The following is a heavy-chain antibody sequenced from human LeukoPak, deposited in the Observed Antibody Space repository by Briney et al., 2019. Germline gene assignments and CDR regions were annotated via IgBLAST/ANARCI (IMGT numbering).Heavy chain of an antibody. J-gene: IGHJ4*02. CDR2: IYHSGST. CDR1: GGSISSSNW. CDR3: ASNSGSYYYFDY. Sequence: SGTLSLTCAVSGGSISSSNWWSWVRQPPGKGLEWIGEIYHSGSTNYNPSLKSRVTISVNKSKNQFSLKLSSVTAADTAVYYCASNSGSYYYFDYWGQGTLVTVSS. V-gene: IGHV4-4*02. D-gene: IGHD1-26*01.